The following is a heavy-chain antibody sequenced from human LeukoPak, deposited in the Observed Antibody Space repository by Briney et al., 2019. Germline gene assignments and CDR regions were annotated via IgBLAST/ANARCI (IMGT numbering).Heavy chain of an antibody. CDR2: IYSSDNT. CDR3: AGRRVLDASFDY. D-gene: IGHD3-16*01. J-gene: IGHJ4*02. V-gene: IGHV3-66*02. Sequence: PGGSLRLSCAASEFTVSGNYMSWVRQAPGKGLEWVSVIYSSDNTYYIDSVKGRFTISRDNSKNTLYLQMNSLRAEDTAVYYCAGRRVLDASFDYWGQGTLVTASS. CDR1: EFTVSGNY.